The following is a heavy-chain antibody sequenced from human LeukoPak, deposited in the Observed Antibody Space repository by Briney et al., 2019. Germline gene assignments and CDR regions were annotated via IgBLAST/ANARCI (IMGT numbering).Heavy chain of an antibody. J-gene: IGHJ4*02. CDR1: GYTLTELS. CDR3: ATGLHYYDGSGYSDY. V-gene: IGHV1-24*01. Sequence: ASVKVSCKVSGYTLTELSMHWVRQAPGKGLEWMGGFDPEDGETIYAQKFQGRVTMTEDTSTDTAYMELSSLRSEDTAVYYCATGLHYYDGSGYSDYWGQGTLVTVSS. CDR2: FDPEDGET. D-gene: IGHD3-22*01.